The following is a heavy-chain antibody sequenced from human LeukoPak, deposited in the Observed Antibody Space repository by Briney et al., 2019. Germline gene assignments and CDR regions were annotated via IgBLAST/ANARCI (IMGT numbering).Heavy chain of an antibody. V-gene: IGHV3-48*01. CDR2: ISSSSSTI. J-gene: IGHJ6*03. Sequence: PGGSLRLSCAASGFTFSSYGMHWVRQAPGKGLEWVSYISSSSSTIYYADSVKGRFTISRDNAKNSLYLQMNSLRAEDTAVYYCAKGRWELPQYYYYMDVWGKGTTVTVSS. CDR1: GFTFSSYG. D-gene: IGHD1-26*01. CDR3: AKGRWELPQYYYYMDV.